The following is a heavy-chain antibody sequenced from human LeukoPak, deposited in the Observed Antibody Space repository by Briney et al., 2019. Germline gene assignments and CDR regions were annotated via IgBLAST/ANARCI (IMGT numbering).Heavy chain of an antibody. J-gene: IGHJ4*02. CDR3: ASGSSVYYYDSSGYYLDY. Sequence: SETLSLTCTVSGGSISSSSYYWSWIRQPPGKGLEWIGSIYYSGSTYYNPSLKSRVTLSVDTSKNQFSLKLSSVTAADTAVYYCASGSSVYYYDSSGYYLDYWGQGTLVTVSS. D-gene: IGHD3-22*01. CDR2: IYYSGST. V-gene: IGHV4-39*01. CDR1: GGSISSSSYY.